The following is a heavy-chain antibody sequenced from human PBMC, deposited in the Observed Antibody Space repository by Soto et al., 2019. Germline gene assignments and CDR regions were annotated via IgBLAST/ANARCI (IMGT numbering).Heavy chain of an antibody. J-gene: IGHJ5*02. CDR2: ISSSSSYI. CDR1: GFTFSSYS. CDR3: ARDEAPILEWLFWFDP. D-gene: IGHD3-3*01. V-gene: IGHV3-21*01. Sequence: GGSLRLSCAASGFTFSSYSINWGRQAPGKGLEWVSSISSSSSYIYYADSVKGRFTISRDNAKNSLYLQMNSLRAEDTAVYYCARDEAPILEWLFWFDPWGQGTLVTVSS.